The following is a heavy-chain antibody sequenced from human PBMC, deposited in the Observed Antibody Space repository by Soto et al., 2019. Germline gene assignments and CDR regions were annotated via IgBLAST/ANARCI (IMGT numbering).Heavy chain of an antibody. V-gene: IGHV3-23*01. D-gene: IGHD3-16*01. CDR3: AKPLDYVWGSCSN. Sequence: GPLRLSCAASGFTFSSYAMSWVRQAPGKGLEWVSAISGSGGSTYYADSVKGRFTISRDNSKNTLYLQMNSLRAEDTAVYYCAKPLDYVWGSCSNWGQGTLVTVSS. CDR2: ISGSGGST. J-gene: IGHJ4*02. CDR1: GFTFSSYA.